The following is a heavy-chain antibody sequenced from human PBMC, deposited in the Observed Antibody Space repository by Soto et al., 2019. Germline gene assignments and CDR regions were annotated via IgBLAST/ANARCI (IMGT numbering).Heavy chain of an antibody. J-gene: IGHJ5*02. CDR3: ARVLGWRNWFNP. Sequence: PSETLSLTCTVSGGSISSGGYYWSWIRQHPGKGLEWIGYIYYSGSTYYNPSLKSRVTISVDTSKNRFSLKLSSVTAADTAVYYCARVLGWRNWFNPWGQGTLVTVSS. V-gene: IGHV4-31*03. CDR2: IYYSGST. D-gene: IGHD2-15*01. CDR1: GGSISSGGYY.